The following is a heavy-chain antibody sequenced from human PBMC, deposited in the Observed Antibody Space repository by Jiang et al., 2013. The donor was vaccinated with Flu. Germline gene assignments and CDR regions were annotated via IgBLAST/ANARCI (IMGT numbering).Heavy chain of an antibody. CDR2: IIPVLGRS. Sequence: SGAEVKKPGSSVKVSCTAPEGIFSHYSFNWVRQAPGQGLEWMGGIIPVLGRSNYAQKFRGRVTFTADESSKTVYMELISLTSEDTAVYYCARPAADQYYGLDVWGQGTTVTVSS. V-gene: IGHV1-69*01. CDR3: ARPAADQYYGLDV. J-gene: IGHJ6*02. CDR1: EGIFSHYS. D-gene: IGHD6-13*01.